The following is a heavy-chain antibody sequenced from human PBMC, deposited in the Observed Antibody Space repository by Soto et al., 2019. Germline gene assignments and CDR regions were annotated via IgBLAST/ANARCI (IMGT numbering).Heavy chain of an antibody. CDR2: ISYDGSNK. J-gene: IGHJ6*02. CDR1: VFTFSSYA. CDR3: ARDVESGSSQYYYYYYGMDV. Sequence: WGSLRLSCAASVFTFSSYAMHWCRQAPGKGLEWVAVISYDGSNKYYADSVKGRFTISRDNSKNTLYLQMNSLRAEDTAVYYCARDVESGSSQYYYYYYGMDVWGQGTTVTVSS. D-gene: IGHD1-26*01. V-gene: IGHV3-30-3*01.